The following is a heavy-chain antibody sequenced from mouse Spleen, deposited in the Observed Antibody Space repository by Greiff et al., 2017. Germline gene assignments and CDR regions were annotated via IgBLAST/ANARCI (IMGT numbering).Heavy chain of an antibody. CDR2: IDTSDSYT. CDR3: AREKGYAMDY. V-gene: IGHV1-69*01. CDR1: GYTFTDYW. Sequence: QVQLQQPGAELVMPGASVKMSCKASGYTFTDYWMHWVKQRPGQGLEWIGAIDTSDSYTSYNQKFKGKATLTVDESSSTAYMQLSSLTSEDSAVYYCAREKGYAMDYWGQGTSVTVSS. J-gene: IGHJ4*01.